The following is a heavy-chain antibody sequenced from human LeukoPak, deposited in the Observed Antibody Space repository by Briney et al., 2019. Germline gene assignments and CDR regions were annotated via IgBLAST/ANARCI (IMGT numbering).Heavy chain of an antibody. J-gene: IGHJ6*02. CDR2: IKQDGSEK. D-gene: IGHD2-15*01. CDR1: GFTFSSYS. CDR3: ATELVVVAATLDV. Sequence: GGSLRLSCAASGFTFSSYSMSWVRQAPGKGLEWVANIKQDGSEKYYVDSVKGRFTISRDNAKNSLYLQMNSLRAEDTAVYYCATELVVVAATLDVWGQGTTVTVSS. V-gene: IGHV3-7*04.